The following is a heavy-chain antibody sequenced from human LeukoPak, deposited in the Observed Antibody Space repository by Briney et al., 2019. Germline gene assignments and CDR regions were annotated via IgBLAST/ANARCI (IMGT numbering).Heavy chain of an antibody. V-gene: IGHV4-4*07. CDR3: ARPDPEGDAFDI. CDR2: IYTSGST. D-gene: IGHD1-14*01. J-gene: IGHJ3*02. Sequence: PSETLSLTCTASGGSISSYYWSWIRQPAGKGLEWIGRIYTSGSTNYNPSLKSRVTISVDKYKNQFPLKLSSVTAADTAVYYCARPDPEGDAFDIWGQGTMVTVSS. CDR1: GGSISSYY.